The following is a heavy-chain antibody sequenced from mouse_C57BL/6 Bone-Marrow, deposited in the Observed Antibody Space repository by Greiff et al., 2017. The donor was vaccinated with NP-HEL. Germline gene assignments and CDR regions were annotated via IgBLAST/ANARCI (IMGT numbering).Heavy chain of an antibody. Sequence: EVQLQESGPGLVKPSQSLSLTCSVTGYSITSGYYWNWLRQFPGNKLEWMGYISYDGSNNYNPSLKNRISITRDTSKNQFFLKLNSVTTEDTATYYCARDRGYFDYWGQGTTLTVSS. J-gene: IGHJ2*01. CDR2: ISYDGSN. CDR1: GYSITSGYY. D-gene: IGHD3-1*01. V-gene: IGHV3-6*01. CDR3: ARDRGYFDY.